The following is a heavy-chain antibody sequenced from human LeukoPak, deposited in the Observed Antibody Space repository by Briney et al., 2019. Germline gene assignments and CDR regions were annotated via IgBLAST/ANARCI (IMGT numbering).Heavy chain of an antibody. J-gene: IGHJ3*02. V-gene: IGHV1-8*03. CDR1: GYTFTFYD. CDR2: MNPHSGNT. Sequence: ASVKVSCKASGYTFTFYDIQWVRQAAGQGLEWMGWMNPHSGNTGYAQKFLGRITLTRNTSTSMAYMELTTLKSEDTAVYYCARGRRDVFDIWGQGTTVTVS. CDR3: ARGRRDVFDI.